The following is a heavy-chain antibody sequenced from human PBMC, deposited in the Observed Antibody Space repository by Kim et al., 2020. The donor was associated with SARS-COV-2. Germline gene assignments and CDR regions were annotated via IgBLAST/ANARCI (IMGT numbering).Heavy chain of an antibody. D-gene: IGHD3-3*02. Sequence: SVTVSCKASGGTFSSYAISWVRQSPGQGLEWMGRIIPIFGIANYAQKFQGRVTITADKSTSTAYMELSSLRSEDTAVYYCARAPDHFDAFDIWGQGTMV. V-gene: IGHV1-69*04. J-gene: IGHJ3*02. CDR2: IIPIFGIA. CDR3: ARAPDHFDAFDI. CDR1: GGTFSSYA.